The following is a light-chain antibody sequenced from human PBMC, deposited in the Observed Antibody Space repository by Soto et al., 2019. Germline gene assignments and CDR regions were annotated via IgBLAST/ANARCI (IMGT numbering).Light chain of an antibody. CDR2: GNT. CDR1: DSNIEIDHD. V-gene: IGLV1-40*01. J-gene: IGLJ1*01. Sequence: QSVLTQSPSVSGAPGQRVTISCTESDSNIEIDHDVHWYQVFPGKAPKLLIYGNTHRPSGVSDRFSGSRSATSASLAITGLQPEDEADYYCQSFDNGLLAYVFGTGTKVTVL. CDR3: QSFDNGLLAYV.